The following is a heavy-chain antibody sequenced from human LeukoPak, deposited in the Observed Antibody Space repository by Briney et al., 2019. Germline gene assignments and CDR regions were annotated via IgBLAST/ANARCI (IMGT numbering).Heavy chain of an antibody. D-gene: IGHD3-10*01. J-gene: IGHJ4*02. V-gene: IGHV4-4*07. CDR2: IYTSGST. CDR3: ARVSFRMVRGVTSYYFDY. CDR1: AGSISSYY. Sequence: PSETLSLTCTVSAGSISSYYWSWIRQPAGKGLEWIGRIYTSGSTNYNPSLKSRVTMSVDRSKNQFSLKLSSVTAADTAVYYCARVSFRMVRGVTSYYFDYWGQGTLVTVSS.